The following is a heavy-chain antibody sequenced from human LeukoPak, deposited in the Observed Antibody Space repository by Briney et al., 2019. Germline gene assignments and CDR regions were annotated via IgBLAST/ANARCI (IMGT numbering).Heavy chain of an antibody. CDR1: GFTFSSYA. V-gene: IGHV3-23*01. CDR3: AKRRWYHFDS. CDR2: ISGSGGST. D-gene: IGHD1-14*01. J-gene: IGHJ4*02. Sequence: GGSLRLSCAASGFTFSSYAMSWVRQAPGKGLEWVSAISGSGGSTYYADSVKGRFTFSRDNSKNTLYLQLNSLTAEDTAVYYCAKRRWYHFDSWGQGTLVIVSS.